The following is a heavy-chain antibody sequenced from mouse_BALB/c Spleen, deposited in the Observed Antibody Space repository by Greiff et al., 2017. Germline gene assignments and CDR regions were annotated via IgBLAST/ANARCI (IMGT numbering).Heavy chain of an antibody. CDR2: IYPSDSYT. J-gene: IGHJ4*01. D-gene: IGHD2-2*01. V-gene: IGHV1-69*02. CDR1: GYTFTSYW. Sequence: VQLQQSGAELVRPGASVKLSCKASGYTFTSYWINWVKQRPGQGLEWIGNIYPSDSYTNYNQKFKDKATLTVDKSSSTAYMQLSSPTSEDSAVYYCTRSMVTTAPYYAMDYWGQGTSVTVSS. CDR3: TRSMVTTAPYYAMDY.